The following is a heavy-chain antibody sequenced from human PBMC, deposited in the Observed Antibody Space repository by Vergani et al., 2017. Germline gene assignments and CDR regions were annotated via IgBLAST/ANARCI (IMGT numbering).Heavy chain of an antibody. D-gene: IGHD1-26*01. CDR2: IIPIFGTA. V-gene: IGHV1-69*01. CDR3: ASGPYSGSYYFYYYYMDV. J-gene: IGHJ6*03. CDR1: GYTFTGYY. Sequence: QVQLVQSGAEVKKPGASVKVSCKASGYTFTGYYMHWVRQAPGQGLEWMGGIIPIFGTANYAQKFQGRVTITADESTSTAYMELSSLRSEDTAVYYCASGPYSGSYYFYYYYMDVWGKGTTVTVSS.